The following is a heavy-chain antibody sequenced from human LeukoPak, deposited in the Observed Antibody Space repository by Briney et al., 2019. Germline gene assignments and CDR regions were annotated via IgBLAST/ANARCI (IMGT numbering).Heavy chain of an antibody. V-gene: IGHV3-23*01. D-gene: IGHD2-8*02. CDR2: IFPSGGEI. Sequence: RGSLRLSCAASGFTFSTFAMIWVRQPPGKGLEWVSSIFPSGGEIHYADSVRGRFTISRDNSKSTLSLQMNSLRAEDTAIYYCATYRQVLLPFESWGQGTLVTVSS. J-gene: IGHJ4*02. CDR1: GFTFSTFA. CDR3: ATYRQVLLPFES.